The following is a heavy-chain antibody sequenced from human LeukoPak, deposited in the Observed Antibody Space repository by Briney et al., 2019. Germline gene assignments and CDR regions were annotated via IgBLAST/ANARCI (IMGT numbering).Heavy chain of an antibody. D-gene: IGHD2-15*01. V-gene: IGHV3-48*03. CDR1: GFTFSNYD. CDR3: ASLTVTGGSPSDY. J-gene: IGHJ4*02. CDR2: ISNSGSSK. Sequence: PGGSLRLSCVTSGFTFSNYDMNWVRQAPGKGLEWVSYISNSGSSKYYVDSVKGRFTISRDNAKNSLYLQMNSLRAEDTAVYYCASLTVTGGSPSDYWGQGTLVTVSS.